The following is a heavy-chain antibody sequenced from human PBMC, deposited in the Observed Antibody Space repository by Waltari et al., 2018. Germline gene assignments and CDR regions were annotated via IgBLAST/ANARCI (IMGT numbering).Heavy chain of an antibody. CDR1: GGSISSSSYY. V-gene: IGHV4-39*07. D-gene: IGHD6-19*01. CDR2: IYYSGST. Sequence: QLQLQESGPGLVKPSETLSLTCTVSGGSISSSSYYWGWIRQPPGKGLEWIGSIYYSGSTYYNPSLKSRVTISVDTSKNQFSLNLSSVTAADTAVYYCARVDSSGWYGVDYWGQGTLVTVSS. CDR3: ARVDSSGWYGVDY. J-gene: IGHJ4*02.